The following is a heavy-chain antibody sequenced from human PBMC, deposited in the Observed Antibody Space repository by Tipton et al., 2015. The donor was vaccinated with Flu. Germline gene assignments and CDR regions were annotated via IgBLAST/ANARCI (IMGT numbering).Heavy chain of an antibody. CDR3: ARDPKYKQWLVRFDY. CDR2: ISAYNGNT. D-gene: IGHD6-19*01. CDR1: GYTFTSYG. Sequence: QLVQSGAEVKKPGTSVKVSCKASGYTFTSYGISWVRQAPGQGLEWMGWISAYNGNTNYAQKLQGRATMTTDTSTSTAYMELRSLRSDDTAVYYCARDPKYKQWLVRFDYWGQGTLVTVSS. V-gene: IGHV1-18*01. J-gene: IGHJ4*02.